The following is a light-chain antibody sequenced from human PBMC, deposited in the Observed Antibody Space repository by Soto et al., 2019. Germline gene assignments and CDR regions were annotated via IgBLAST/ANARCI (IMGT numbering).Light chain of an antibody. CDR1: QGLNTN. CDR3: QQSNNYSEA. V-gene: IGKV1-9*01. CDR2: AAS. J-gene: IGKJ1*01. Sequence: ILLTQSPSSLSASVGDRVTITCRASQGLNTNLAWYQQRPGKAPKLLIYAASTLQKGVPSRFSGNGSGTDFTLTISSLQPEDFATYYCQQSNNYSEAFGQGTKVDIK.